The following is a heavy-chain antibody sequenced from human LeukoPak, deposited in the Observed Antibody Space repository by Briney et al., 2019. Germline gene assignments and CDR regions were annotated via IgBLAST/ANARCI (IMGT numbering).Heavy chain of an antibody. J-gene: IGHJ4*02. V-gene: IGHV1-46*01. D-gene: IGHD3-16*01. CDR3: ARGYGGVADAKSMGYFDY. Sequence: ASVKVSCKASGYRFTSYSISWVRQAPGQGLEWMGIINPIGGSTSYSQTFQGRVTMTRDTSTSTVYMEVSSLTSEDTAVYYCARGYGGVADAKSMGYFDYWGQGTLVTVSS. CDR2: INPIGGST. CDR1: GYRFTSYS.